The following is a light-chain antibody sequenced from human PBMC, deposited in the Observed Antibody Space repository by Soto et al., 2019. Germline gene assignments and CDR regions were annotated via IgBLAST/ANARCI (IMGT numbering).Light chain of an antibody. Sequence: EIVLTQSPGTLSLSPGERAALSCRASQSVSSSYLAWYQQKPGQAPRLLIYGASSRATGIPDRFSGSGSGTDFTLTINSLEPGDIAVYYCQQYGGSPRTCGQGTKVEIK. CDR2: GAS. CDR3: QQYGGSPRT. J-gene: IGKJ1*01. V-gene: IGKV3-20*01. CDR1: QSVSSSY.